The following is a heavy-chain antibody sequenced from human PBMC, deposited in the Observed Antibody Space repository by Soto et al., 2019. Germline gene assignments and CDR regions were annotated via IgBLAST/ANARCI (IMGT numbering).Heavy chain of an antibody. D-gene: IGHD3-10*01. J-gene: IGHJ3*02. Sequence: PSETLSLTCTVSGGSISSSSYYWGWIRQPPGKGLEWIGSIYYSGSTYYNPSLKSRVTISVDTSKNQFSLKLSSVTAADTAVYYCARRTGIWFGESNYAFDIWGQGTMVS. CDR2: IYYSGST. V-gene: IGHV4-39*01. CDR3: ARRTGIWFGESNYAFDI. CDR1: GGSISSSSYY.